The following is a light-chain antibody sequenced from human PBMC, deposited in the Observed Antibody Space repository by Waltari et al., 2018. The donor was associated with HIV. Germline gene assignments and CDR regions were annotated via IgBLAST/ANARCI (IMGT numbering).Light chain of an antibody. CDR1: SSNIGNNF. Sequence: QSVLTQPPSVSAAPGQKVTLSCSGSSSNIGNNFVSWYQQLPGTAPKLLIYDHNPRPSGIPGQYSGSKSGTSATLGITGLRSGDEADYYFATWDSSLSAVLFGGGTKLTVL. CDR3: ATWDSSLSAVL. CDR2: DHN. V-gene: IGLV1-51*01. J-gene: IGLJ2*01.